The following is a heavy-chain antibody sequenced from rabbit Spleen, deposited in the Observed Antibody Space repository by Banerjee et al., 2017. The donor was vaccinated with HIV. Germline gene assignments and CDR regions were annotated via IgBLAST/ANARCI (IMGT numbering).Heavy chain of an antibody. CDR3: ARGTYNSYQL. J-gene: IGHJ4*01. D-gene: IGHD6-1*01. Sequence: QLEESAGGLVQPGGSLKLSCKASGFTLSSYYMNWVRQAPGKGLEWIGYIDPVFGITYYANWVNGRFSISRENAQNTVFLQMTSLTAADTATYFCARGTYNSYQLWGPGTLVTVS. V-gene: IGHV1S7*01. CDR2: IDPVFGIT. CDR1: GFTLSSYY.